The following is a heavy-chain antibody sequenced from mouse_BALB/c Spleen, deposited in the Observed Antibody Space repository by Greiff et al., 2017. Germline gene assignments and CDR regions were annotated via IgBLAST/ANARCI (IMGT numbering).Heavy chain of an antibody. CDR1: GYTFTSYW. J-gene: IGHJ2*01. D-gene: IGHD2-10*02. Sequence: VQLQQSGAELAKPGASVKMSCKASGYTFTSYWMHWVKQRPGQGLEWIGYINPSTGYTEYNQKFKDKATLTADKSSSTAYMQLSSLTSEDSAVYYCARRKYGNPYYFDYWGQGTTLTVSS. CDR2: INPSTGYT. V-gene: IGHV1-7*01. CDR3: ARRKYGNPYYFDY.